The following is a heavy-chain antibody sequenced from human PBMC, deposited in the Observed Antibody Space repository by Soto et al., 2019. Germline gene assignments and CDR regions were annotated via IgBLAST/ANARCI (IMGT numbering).Heavy chain of an antibody. Sequence: SETLSLTCAVYGGSFSGYYWSWIRQPPGKGLEWIGEINHSGSTNYNPSLKSRVTISVDTSKNQFSLKLSSVTAADTAVYYCARRGSGRPFDYWGQGTLVTVSS. J-gene: IGHJ4*02. V-gene: IGHV4-34*01. CDR1: GGSFSGYY. CDR2: INHSGST. D-gene: IGHD5-12*01. CDR3: ARRGSGRPFDY.